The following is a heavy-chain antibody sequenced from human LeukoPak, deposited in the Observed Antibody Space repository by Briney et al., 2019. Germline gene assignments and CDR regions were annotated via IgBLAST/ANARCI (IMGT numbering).Heavy chain of an antibody. D-gene: IGHD5-24*01. J-gene: IGHJ4*02. V-gene: IGHV3-74*01. CDR2: INSDGRNT. CDR3: AREGMASVNFDY. Sequence: GGSLRLSCAASGFTFSSYWMNWVRQAPGKGLVWVSRINSDGRNTKYADSVKGRFTISRDNAKNTLYLQMNSLRGEDTAVYYCAREGMASVNFDYWGQGTLVTVSS. CDR1: GFTFSSYW.